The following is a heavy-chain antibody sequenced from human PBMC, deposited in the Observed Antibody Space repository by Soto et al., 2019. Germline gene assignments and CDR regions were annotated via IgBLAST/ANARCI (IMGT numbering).Heavy chain of an antibody. CDR3: ARHPECSVVNQCQFAL. D-gene: IGHD2-21*01. J-gene: IGHJ1*01. CDR1: GDSISSATYS. CDR2: MSYPGKT. V-gene: IGHV4-39*01. Sequence: SETLSLTCTVSGDSISSATYSWGWIRQPPGKGLEWMGSMSYPGKTYDNASLKSRVTMSLDTSKNQFSLRLTSVTAADTAIYYCARHPECSVVNQCQFALWGRGTLVTVSS.